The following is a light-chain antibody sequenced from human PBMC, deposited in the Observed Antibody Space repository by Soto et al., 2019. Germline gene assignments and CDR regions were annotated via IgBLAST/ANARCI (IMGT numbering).Light chain of an antibody. CDR3: QQYDSYPLT. V-gene: IGKV1-13*02. CDR2: DVS. CDR1: QAISSY. Sequence: AIQLSQSASSLAASVGDRGTIACRASQAISSYLAWYQQKPGKAPKFLIYDVSTLESGVPSRFSGSGSGTEFTLTISSLQPEDFATYYCQQYDSYPLTFGGGTKVDIK. J-gene: IGKJ4*01.